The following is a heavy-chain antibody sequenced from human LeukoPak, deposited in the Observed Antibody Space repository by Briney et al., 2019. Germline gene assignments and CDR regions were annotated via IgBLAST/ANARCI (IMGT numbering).Heavy chain of an antibody. D-gene: IGHD2-2*01. Sequence: GGSLRLSCAASGFTVSSNYMSWVRQAPGKGLEWVSVIYSGGSTYYADSVKGRFTISRDNAKKSLYLQMNSLRAEDTAVYYCARGFGCTGTSCSLGGWFDPWGQGTLVTVSS. V-gene: IGHV3-53*01. CDR2: IYSGGST. CDR3: ARGFGCTGTSCSLGGWFDP. J-gene: IGHJ5*02. CDR1: GFTVSSNY.